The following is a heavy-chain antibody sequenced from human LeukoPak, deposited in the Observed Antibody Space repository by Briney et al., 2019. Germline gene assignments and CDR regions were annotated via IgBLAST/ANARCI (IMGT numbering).Heavy chain of an antibody. V-gene: IGHV1-46*01. D-gene: IGHD5-18*01. CDR3: AKAPGIQLWLDY. Sequence: GASVKVSCKASGYTFTNYYMHWVRQAPGQGLEWMGIINPSGGRTAYAQRFQGRVTVTSDMSTSTVYMELSSLTSEDTAVYYCAKAPGIQLWLDYWGQGTLVTVSS. CDR1: GYTFTNYY. J-gene: IGHJ4*02. CDR2: INPSGGRT.